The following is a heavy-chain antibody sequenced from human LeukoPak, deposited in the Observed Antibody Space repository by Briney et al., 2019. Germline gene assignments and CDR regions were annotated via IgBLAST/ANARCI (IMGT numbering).Heavy chain of an antibody. CDR1: GFTFSNYN. J-gene: IGHJ4*02. V-gene: IGHV3-48*04. Sequence: GGSLRLSCAASGFTFSNYNMNWVRQAPGKGLVWISYISTSSNTIYYADSVKGRFTISRDNAKNSLYLQMNSLRAEDTAVYYCARGYASAWCDYWGQGALVTVSS. CDR2: ISTSSNTI. D-gene: IGHD6-19*01. CDR3: ARGYASAWCDY.